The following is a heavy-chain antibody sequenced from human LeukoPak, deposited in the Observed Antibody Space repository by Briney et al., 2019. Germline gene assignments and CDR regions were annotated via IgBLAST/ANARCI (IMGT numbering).Heavy chain of an antibody. D-gene: IGHD6-13*01. Sequence: SETLSLTCAVYGGSFSGYYWSWIRQPPGKGLEWIGEINHSGSTNYNPSLKSRVTISVDTSKNQFSLKLSSVTAADTAVYYCARDSSSWHGGWFDPWGQGTLVTVSS. CDR3: ARDSSSWHGGWFDP. CDR2: INHSGST. J-gene: IGHJ5*02. V-gene: IGHV4-34*01. CDR1: GGSFSGYY.